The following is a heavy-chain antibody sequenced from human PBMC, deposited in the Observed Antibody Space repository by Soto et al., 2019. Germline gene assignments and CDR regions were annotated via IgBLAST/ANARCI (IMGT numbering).Heavy chain of an antibody. V-gene: IGHV3-23*01. CDR2: ISGSGGST. Sequence: GGSLRLSCAASGFTFSSYAMSWVRQAPGKGLEWVSAISGSGGSTYYADSVKGRFTISRDNSKNTLYLQMNSLRAEDTAVYYCAKDQLRRSAPRVLEWLSLDYYYYMDVWGKGTTVTVSS. D-gene: IGHD3-3*01. CDR3: AKDQLRRSAPRVLEWLSLDYYYYMDV. CDR1: GFTFSSYA. J-gene: IGHJ6*03.